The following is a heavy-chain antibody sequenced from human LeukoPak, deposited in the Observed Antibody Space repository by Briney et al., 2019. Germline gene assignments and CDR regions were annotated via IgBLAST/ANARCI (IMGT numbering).Heavy chain of an antibody. Sequence: PGGSLRLSCAASGFTFSSYAMNWVRQAPGKGLEWVSSIDGTSTNIYYADSVKGRFTISRDNAKNSVYLQMNSLRAEDTAVYYCARDDPSMIAALHYWGQGTLVTVSS. CDR3: ARDDPSMIAALHY. J-gene: IGHJ4*02. V-gene: IGHV3-21*01. D-gene: IGHD6-6*01. CDR2: IDGTSTNI. CDR1: GFTFSSYA.